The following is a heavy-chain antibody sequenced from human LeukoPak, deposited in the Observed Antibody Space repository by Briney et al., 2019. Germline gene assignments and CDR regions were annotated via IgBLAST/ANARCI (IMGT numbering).Heavy chain of an antibody. CDR2: ISAYNGNT. V-gene: IGHV1-18*01. CDR3: ARDLEWDDFDY. Sequence: ASVKVSCKASGYTFTNFGITWVRQAPGQGLEWMGWISAYNGNTNYAQKFQGRVTMTTDTSTSTAYMELRSLRSDDTAVYYCARDLEWDDFDYWGQGTLVTVSS. J-gene: IGHJ4*02. CDR1: GYTFTNFG. D-gene: IGHD1-26*01.